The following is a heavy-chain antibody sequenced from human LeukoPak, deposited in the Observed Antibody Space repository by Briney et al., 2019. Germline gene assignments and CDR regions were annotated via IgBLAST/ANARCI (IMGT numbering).Heavy chain of an antibody. CDR3: ARVRALIAAAGSDAFDI. D-gene: IGHD6-13*01. J-gene: IGHJ3*02. CDR2: IKQDGSEK. V-gene: IGHV3-7*01. Sequence: GGSLRLSCAASGFTFSSYWMSWVRQAPGKGLEWVANIKQDGSEKYYVDSVKGRFTISSDNAKNSLYLQMNSLRAEDTAVYYCARVRALIAAAGSDAFDIWGQGTMVTVSS. CDR1: GFTFSSYW.